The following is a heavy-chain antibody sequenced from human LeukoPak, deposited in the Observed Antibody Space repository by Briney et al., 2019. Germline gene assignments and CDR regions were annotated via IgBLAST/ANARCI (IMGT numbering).Heavy chain of an antibody. J-gene: IGHJ4*02. Sequence: GGSLRLSCAASGFTFSSYEMNWVRQAPGKGLEWVSYISSSGSTIYYTDSVKGRFTISRDNAKNSLYLQMNSLRAEDTAVYYCARGEPEQQTIDYWGQGTLVTVSS. CDR1: GFTFSSYE. D-gene: IGHD6-13*01. CDR2: ISSSGSTI. V-gene: IGHV3-48*03. CDR3: ARGEPEQQTIDY.